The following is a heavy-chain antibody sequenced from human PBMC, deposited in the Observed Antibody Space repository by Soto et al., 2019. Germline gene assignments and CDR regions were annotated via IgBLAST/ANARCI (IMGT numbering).Heavy chain of an antibody. J-gene: IGHJ4*01. CDR3: ARVGSILDTGGYYFDH. Sequence: QMQLQASGPGLVKPSETLSLTCTVSGGSLTSVIHYWTCILQHPGKGLVCIGFMHYSGNIYYNPCHKSRIDRSIDTSRNQFPLRLNAVTSADTAVYFCARVGSILDTGGYYFDHWGRGILVSVSS. V-gene: IGHV4-31*03. CDR1: GGSLTSVIHY. CDR2: MHYSGNI. D-gene: IGHD2-8*02.